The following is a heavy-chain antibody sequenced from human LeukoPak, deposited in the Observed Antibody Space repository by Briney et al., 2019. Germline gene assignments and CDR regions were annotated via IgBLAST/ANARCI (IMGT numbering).Heavy chain of an antibody. D-gene: IGHD6-19*01. CDR1: GYTFTSCD. CDR3: TRGSSGRRDN. Sequence: ASVTVSCTSSGYTFTSCDINWVRQATGQGLEWMGWMNPNSGNRGYGQSFQGRITMTRDISIGTAYMELSNLTSEDTAIYYCTRGSSGRRDNWGQGTLVTVS. V-gene: IGHV1-8*01. J-gene: IGHJ4*02. CDR2: MNPNSGNR.